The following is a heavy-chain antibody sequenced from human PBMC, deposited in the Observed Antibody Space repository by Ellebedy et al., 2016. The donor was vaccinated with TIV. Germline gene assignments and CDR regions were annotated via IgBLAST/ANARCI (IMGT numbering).Heavy chain of an antibody. V-gene: IGHV4-59*12. Sequence: MPSETLSLTCTVSSGSITGSYWSWIRQPPGKGLEWLWYIYYSGSTTYNPSLKSRVTMSVDTSKNQFSLKLSSVTAADTAVYYCARDPALPKGRFDPWGQGTLVTVSS. CDR2: IYYSGST. CDR3: ARDPALPKGRFDP. J-gene: IGHJ5*02. CDR1: SGSITGSY.